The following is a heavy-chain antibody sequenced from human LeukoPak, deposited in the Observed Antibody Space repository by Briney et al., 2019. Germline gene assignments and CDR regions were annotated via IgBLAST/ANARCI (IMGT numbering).Heavy chain of an antibody. J-gene: IGHJ4*02. Sequence: ASVKVSCKASGGTFRSNAISWVRQAPGQGLEWMGRTIPILGTTNYAQKYQGRVTMTADKSTGTAYMELNSLRSDDTAVYYCVRGRYVVPGYHFDYWGQGTLVTVSS. D-gene: IGHD2-2*01. CDR2: TIPILGTT. V-gene: IGHV1-69*04. CDR1: GGTFRSNA. CDR3: VRGRYVVPGYHFDY.